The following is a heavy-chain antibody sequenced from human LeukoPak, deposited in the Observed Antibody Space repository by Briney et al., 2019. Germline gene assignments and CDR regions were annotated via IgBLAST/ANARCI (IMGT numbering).Heavy chain of an antibody. D-gene: IGHD1-26*01. V-gene: IGHV4-59*01. CDR3: ARVRWERYYFDY. Sequence: PSETLSLTCTVSGGSISSYYWSWIRQPPGKGLEWIGYIYYSGSTNYNPSLKSRVTISVDTSKNQFSLKLSSVTAADTAVYYCARVRWERYYFDYWGQGTLVTVSS. CDR1: GGSISSYY. CDR2: IYYSGST. J-gene: IGHJ4*02.